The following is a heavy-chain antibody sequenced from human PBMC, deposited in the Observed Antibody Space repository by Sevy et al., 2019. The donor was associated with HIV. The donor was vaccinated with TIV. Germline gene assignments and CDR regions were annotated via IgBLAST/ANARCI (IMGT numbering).Heavy chain of an antibody. Sequence: SETLSLTCTVSGASISSSGYYWGWIRQPPGKGLEWIASINYSGSTFYNPSLKSRVTISADTSKNQFSLDLNSVTAVDTAIYYCAGPILTYNNGWSYYDYWGQGTVVTVSS. D-gene: IGHD6-19*01. CDR2: INYSGST. CDR3: AGPILTYNNGWSYYDY. CDR1: GASISSSGYY. J-gene: IGHJ4*02. V-gene: IGHV4-39*01.